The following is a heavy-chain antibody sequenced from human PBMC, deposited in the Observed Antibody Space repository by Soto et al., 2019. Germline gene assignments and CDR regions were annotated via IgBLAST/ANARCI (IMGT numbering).Heavy chain of an antibody. Sequence: PSETLSLTCTVSGGSISRYYWSWIRQPPGKGLEWIGYIYYSGSTNYNPSFKSRVTISVDTSKNQFSLKLSSVTAADTAVYYCARRYSSSSDYWGQGTLVTVSS. D-gene: IGHD6-13*01. CDR1: GGSISRYY. CDR3: ARRYSSSSDY. J-gene: IGHJ4*02. V-gene: IGHV4-59*08. CDR2: IYYSGST.